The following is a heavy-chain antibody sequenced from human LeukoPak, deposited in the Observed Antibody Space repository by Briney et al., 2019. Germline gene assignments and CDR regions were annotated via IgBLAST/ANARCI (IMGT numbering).Heavy chain of an antibody. J-gene: IGHJ4*02. V-gene: IGHV1-3*01. D-gene: IGHD3-16*02. Sequence: ASVKVSCKASGYTFTSYAMHWVRQAPGQRLEWMGWINAGNGNTKYSQKFQGRVTITRDTSASTAYMELSRLRSDDTAVYYCARRTGGVIAPFDYWGQGTLVTVSS. CDR3: ARRTGGVIAPFDY. CDR1: GYTFTSYA. CDR2: INAGNGNT.